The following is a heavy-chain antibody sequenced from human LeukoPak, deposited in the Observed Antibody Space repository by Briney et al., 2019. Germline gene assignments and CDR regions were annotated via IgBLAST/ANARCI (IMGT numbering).Heavy chain of an antibody. CDR1: GFTFSSYA. CDR3: ARTYGGTTYFDY. CDR2: ISYDGSNK. D-gene: IGHD4-23*01. Sequence: PGGSLRLSCAASGFTFSSYAMHWVRQAPGKGLEWVAVISYDGSNKYYADSVKGRFTISRDNSKNTLYLQMNSLRAEDTAVYYCARTYGGTTYFDYWGQGTLVTVSS. V-gene: IGHV3-30-3*01. J-gene: IGHJ4*02.